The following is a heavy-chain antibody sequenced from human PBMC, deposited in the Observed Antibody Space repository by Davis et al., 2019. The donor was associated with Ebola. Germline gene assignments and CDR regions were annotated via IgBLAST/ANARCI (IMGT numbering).Heavy chain of an antibody. Sequence: SETLSLTCAVYGGSFSGYYWSWIRQPPGKGLEWIGSIYYSGSTYYNPSLKSRVTISVDTSKNQFSLKLSSVTAADTAVYYCARHQYDFWSGPRMDVWGQGTTVTVSS. CDR3: ARHQYDFWSGPRMDV. V-gene: IGHV4-34*01. J-gene: IGHJ6*02. CDR2: IYYSGST. D-gene: IGHD3-3*01. CDR1: GGSFSGYY.